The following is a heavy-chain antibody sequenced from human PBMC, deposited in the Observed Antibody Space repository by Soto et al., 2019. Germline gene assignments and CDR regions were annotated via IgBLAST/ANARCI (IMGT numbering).Heavy chain of an antibody. Sequence: ASVKVSCKASGYSFTSLDINWVRQNAGQGLEWMGWMQPSTGRTGYAQKFQGRVTMTRDTSINTAYMELTTLTPDDTAFYYCARGVSAGVDYWRQGPLVTVSS. D-gene: IGHD1-26*01. CDR3: ARGVSAGVDY. CDR1: GYSFTSLD. V-gene: IGHV1-8*01. J-gene: IGHJ4*02. CDR2: MQPSTGRT.